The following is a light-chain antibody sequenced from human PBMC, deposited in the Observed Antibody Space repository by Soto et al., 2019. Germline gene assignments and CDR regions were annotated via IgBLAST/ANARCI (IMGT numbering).Light chain of an antibody. CDR2: DTS. CDR1: QDIGHY. J-gene: IGKJ2*01. CDR3: QQYYTFPLYT. Sequence: VIWMTQSPSFLSAIRGDRVTISCRMSQDIGHYLAWYRQKPGKAPELLIYDTSRLQTGAPSRFSGSGSVTYFTLTISTLQSEDFATYYCQQYYTFPLYTFGQGTKLAI. V-gene: IGKV1D-8*01.